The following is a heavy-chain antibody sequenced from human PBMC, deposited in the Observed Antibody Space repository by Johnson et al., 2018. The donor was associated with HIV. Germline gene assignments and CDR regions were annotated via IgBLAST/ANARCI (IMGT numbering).Heavy chain of an antibody. CDR3: ARDRFGRGYYLGDAFDL. V-gene: IGHV3-30*03. D-gene: IGHD6-25*01. CDR1: GFTLDDYG. Sequence: QVQLVESGGGLVQPGGSLRLSCAASGFTLDDYGIHWVRQAPGKGLEWVAVISFDGSNKFYADSMKGRFTISRANFKNSLYLQMDSLRLEDTAVYYCARDRFGRGYYLGDAFDLWGQGTMVTVSS. CDR2: ISFDGSNK. J-gene: IGHJ3*01.